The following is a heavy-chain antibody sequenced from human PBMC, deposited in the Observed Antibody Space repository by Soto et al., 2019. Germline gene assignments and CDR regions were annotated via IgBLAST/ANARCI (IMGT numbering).Heavy chain of an antibody. CDR2: IYYSGST. CDR1: GGSISSGGYY. CDR3: ASQLGYCSSTSCYGLFFDY. V-gene: IGHV4-31*03. J-gene: IGHJ4*02. D-gene: IGHD2-2*01. Sequence: SETLSLTCTVSGGSISSGGYYWSWIRQHPGKGLEWIGYIYYSGSTYYNPSLKSRVTISVDTSKNQFSLKLSSVTAADTAVYYCASQLGYCSSTSCYGLFFDYWGQGTLVTVSS.